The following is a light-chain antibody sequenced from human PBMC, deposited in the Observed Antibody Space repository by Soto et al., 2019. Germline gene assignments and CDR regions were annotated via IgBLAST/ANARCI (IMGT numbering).Light chain of an antibody. Sequence: QSALTQPPSASGSPGQSVTISCTGTSSDVGGYNYVSWYQQHPGKAPKLIIYEVSKRPSGVPDRFSGSKSGNTASLTVSGLQAEDEADYYCSSYGGSKVFGGWTKLTVL. J-gene: IGLJ2*01. CDR3: SSYGGSKV. V-gene: IGLV2-8*01. CDR1: SSDVGGYNY. CDR2: EVS.